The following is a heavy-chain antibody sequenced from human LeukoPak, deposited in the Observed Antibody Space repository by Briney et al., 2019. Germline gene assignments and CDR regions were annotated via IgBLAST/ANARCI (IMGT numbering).Heavy chain of an antibody. CDR2: INPNSGGT. J-gene: IGHJ3*02. CDR1: GYTFTGYY. V-gene: IGHV1-2*02. D-gene: IGHD5-18*01. Sequence: ASVKVSCKASGYTFTGYYMHWVRQAPGQGLEWMGWINPNSGGTNYAQKLQGRVTMTTDTSTSTAYMELRSLRSDDTAVYYCARVVGYSYGYYSAFDIWGQGTMVTVSS. CDR3: ARVVGYSYGYYSAFDI.